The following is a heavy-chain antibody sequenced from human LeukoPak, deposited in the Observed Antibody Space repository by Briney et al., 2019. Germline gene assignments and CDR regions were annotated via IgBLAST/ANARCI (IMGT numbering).Heavy chain of an antibody. V-gene: IGHV3-21*01. CDR1: GFTFSTYS. CDR3: ARGAPPYSDFWRGFCSY. J-gene: IGHJ4*02. D-gene: IGHD3-3*01. CDR2: ISSSSSYI. Sequence: PGASLRLSCAASGFTFSTYSMNWVRQAPGKGLEWVSSISSSSSYIWYAHSVKGRFTISTDNAKNSLYLQMNSLRAEDTAVYYCARGAPPYSDFWRGFCSYWGQGTLVTVSS.